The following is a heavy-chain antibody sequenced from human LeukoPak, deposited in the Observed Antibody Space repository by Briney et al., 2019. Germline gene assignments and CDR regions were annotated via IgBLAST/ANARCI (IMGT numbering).Heavy chain of an antibody. Sequence: SETLSLTCAVYGGSFSGYYWSWIRQPPGKGLEWIGEINHSGSTNYNPSLKSRVTISVDTSKNQFSLKLSSVTAADTAVYYCARPNYYYGSGAFDYWGQGTLVTVSS. D-gene: IGHD3-10*01. CDR3: ARPNYYYGSGAFDY. CDR2: INHSGST. V-gene: IGHV4-34*01. CDR1: GGSFSGYY. J-gene: IGHJ4*02.